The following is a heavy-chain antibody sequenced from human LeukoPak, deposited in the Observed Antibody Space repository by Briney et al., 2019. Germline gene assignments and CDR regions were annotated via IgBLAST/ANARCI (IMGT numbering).Heavy chain of an antibody. CDR1: GYSISSGYY. Sequence: PSETLSLTCAVSGYSISSGYYWGWFRQPPGKGLEWIGCMYHSGSTYYNPSLNSRVTISVDTSKNQFSLKLSSVTAADTAVYYCARQGGSSSPYYYYYMDVWGKGTTVTVSS. D-gene: IGHD6-13*01. V-gene: IGHV4-38-2*01. CDR2: MYHSGST. J-gene: IGHJ6*03. CDR3: ARQGGSSSPYYYYYMDV.